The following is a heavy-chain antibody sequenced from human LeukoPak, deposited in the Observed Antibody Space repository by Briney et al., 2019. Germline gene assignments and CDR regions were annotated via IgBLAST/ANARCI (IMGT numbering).Heavy chain of an antibody. Sequence: GSLRLSCAASGFTFSSYGMHWVRQAPGKGLEWVAVIWYDGSNKYYADSVKGRFTISRDNSKNTLYLQMNSLRAEDTAVYYCARDLIGFAGGMGFDYWGQGTLVTVSS. J-gene: IGHJ4*02. CDR2: IWYDGSNK. V-gene: IGHV3-33*01. CDR1: GFTFSSYG. D-gene: IGHD3-16*01. CDR3: ARDLIGFAGGMGFDY.